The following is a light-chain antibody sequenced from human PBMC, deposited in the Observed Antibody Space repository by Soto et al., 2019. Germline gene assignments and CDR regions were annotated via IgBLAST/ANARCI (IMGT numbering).Light chain of an antibody. CDR3: QQRSNWPPT. CDR1: QSVSAF. Sequence: EIVLTQSPATLSLSPGERATLSCRASQSVSAFLAWYQQKPGQAPRLLIYDASNRATGIPARFSGSGSGTDFTLTISSLEPEDFAVYFCQQRSNWPPTCGQGTKVEI. V-gene: IGKV3-11*01. CDR2: DAS. J-gene: IGKJ1*01.